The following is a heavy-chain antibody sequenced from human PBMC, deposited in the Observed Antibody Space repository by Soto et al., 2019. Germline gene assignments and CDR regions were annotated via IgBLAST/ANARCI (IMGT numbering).Heavy chain of an antibody. D-gene: IGHD1-26*01. J-gene: IGHJ4*02. CDR2: IKQDGSEK. CDR3: ARDTYSGSYYD. CDR1: GFTFSSYS. V-gene: IGHV3-7*03. Sequence: EVQLLESGGGLVQPGGSLRLSCAASGFTFSSYSMSWVRQAPGKGLEWVANIKQDGSEKYYVDSVKGRFTISRDNAKNSLYLQMNSLRAEDTAVYYCARDTYSGSYYDWGQGTLVTVSS.